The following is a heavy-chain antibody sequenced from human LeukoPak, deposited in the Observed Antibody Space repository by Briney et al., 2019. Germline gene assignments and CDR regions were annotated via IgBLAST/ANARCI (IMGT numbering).Heavy chain of an antibody. CDR1: GFTFSSYW. J-gene: IGHJ6*03. V-gene: IGHV3-7*01. CDR2: IKQDGSEK. Sequence: GGSLRLSCAASGFTFSSYWMSWVRQAPGKGLEWVANIKQDGSEKYYVDSVKGRFTISRDNAKNSLYLQMNSLRAEDTAVYYCARVGRYYYYYMDVWGKGTTVTISS. CDR3: ARVGRYYYYYMDV.